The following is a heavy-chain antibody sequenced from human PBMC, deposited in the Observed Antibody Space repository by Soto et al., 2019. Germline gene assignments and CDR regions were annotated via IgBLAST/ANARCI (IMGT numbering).Heavy chain of an antibody. CDR3: ARDRGIAAAGTFDP. CDR2: ISAYNGNT. V-gene: IGHV1-18*01. J-gene: IGHJ5*02. CDR1: GYTLTSYG. Sequence: ASVKVASNASGYTLTSYGISWVRQSPGQGLEWMGWISAYNGNTNYAQKLQGRVTMTTDTSTSTAYMELRSLRSDDTAVYYCARDRGIAAAGTFDPWGQGTLVTVSS. D-gene: IGHD6-13*01.